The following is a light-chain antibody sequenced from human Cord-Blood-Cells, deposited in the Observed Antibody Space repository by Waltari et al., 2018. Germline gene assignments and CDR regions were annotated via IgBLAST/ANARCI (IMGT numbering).Light chain of an antibody. Sequence: QSALTQPASVSGSPGQSITISCPGTSSDVGGYNYVSWYQQHSGKAPKLMIYEVSNRPSGVSNRFSGSKSGNTASLTISGLQAEDEADYYCSSYTSSSTLVVFGGGTKLTVL. J-gene: IGLJ2*01. V-gene: IGLV2-14*01. CDR1: SSDVGGYNY. CDR2: EVS. CDR3: SSYTSSSTLVV.